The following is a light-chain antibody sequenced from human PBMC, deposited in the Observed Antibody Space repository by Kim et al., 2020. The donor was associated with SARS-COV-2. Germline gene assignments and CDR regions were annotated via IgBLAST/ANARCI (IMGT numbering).Light chain of an antibody. CDR3: AAWDDSLNGRGV. Sequence: RVTISCSGSSSNIGTNTVKWYQQFPGTAPNLLIYSNSERPSGVPDRFSGSKSGTSASLAISGLQSEDEAVYYCAAWDDSLNGRGVFGGGTQLTVL. V-gene: IGLV1-44*01. J-gene: IGLJ2*01. CDR2: SNS. CDR1: SSNIGTNT.